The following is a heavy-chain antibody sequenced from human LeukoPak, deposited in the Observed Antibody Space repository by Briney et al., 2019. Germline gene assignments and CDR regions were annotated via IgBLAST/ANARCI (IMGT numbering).Heavy chain of an antibody. V-gene: IGHV5-51*01. CDR1: RYNFTNYW. CDR2: IYPGDSDT. Sequence: GESLKISCKDSRYNFTNYWIGWVRQMPGKGLEWMGIIYPGDSDTRYSPSFQGQVTISADKSISTAYLQWSSLKASDTAMYYCARPLRDYYDSSAGAFDIWGQGTMVTVSS. J-gene: IGHJ3*02. CDR3: ARPLRDYYDSSAGAFDI. D-gene: IGHD3-22*01.